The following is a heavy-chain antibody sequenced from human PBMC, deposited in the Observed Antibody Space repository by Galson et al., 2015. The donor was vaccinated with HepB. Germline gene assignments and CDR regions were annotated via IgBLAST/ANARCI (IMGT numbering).Heavy chain of an antibody. CDR2: INHSGST. J-gene: IGHJ6*02. CDR3: ARRITYYYDSSGGGMDV. V-gene: IGHV4-34*01. Sequence: ETLSLTCAVYGGSFSGYYWSWIRQPPGKGLEWIGEINHSGSTNYNPSLKSRVTISVDTSKNQFSLKLSSVTAADTAVYYCARRITYYYDSSGGGMDVWGQGTTVTVSS. D-gene: IGHD3-22*01. CDR1: GGSFSGYY.